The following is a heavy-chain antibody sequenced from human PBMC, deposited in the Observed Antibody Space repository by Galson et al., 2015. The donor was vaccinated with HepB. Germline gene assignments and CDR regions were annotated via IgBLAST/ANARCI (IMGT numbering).Heavy chain of an antibody. CDR3: ASLRGVIYYYYMDV. CDR1: GGSFSGYY. V-gene: IGHV4-34*01. CDR2: INHSGST. Sequence: TLSLTCAVYGGSFSGYYWSWIRQPPGKGLEWIGEINHSGSTNYNPSLKSRVTISVDTSKNQFSLKLSSVTAADTAVYYCASLRGVIYYYYMDVWGKGTTVTVSS. J-gene: IGHJ6*03. D-gene: IGHD3-10*01.